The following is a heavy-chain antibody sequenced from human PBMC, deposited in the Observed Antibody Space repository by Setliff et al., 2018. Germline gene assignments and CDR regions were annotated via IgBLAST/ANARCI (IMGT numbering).Heavy chain of an antibody. V-gene: IGHV1-18*01. CDR3: VRDRAAIVVGPPTAAFDI. CDR2: ISTYNVNT. Sequence: ASVKVSCKASGYTITNFALNWVRQAPGQGFEWLGWISTYNVNTTYAQKLQDRVTMTTDTSTSTAYMEVRSLRSDDTAQYYCVRDRAAIVVGPPTAAFDIWGQGTMVTVSS. J-gene: IGHJ3*02. CDR1: GYTITNFA. D-gene: IGHD2-2*01.